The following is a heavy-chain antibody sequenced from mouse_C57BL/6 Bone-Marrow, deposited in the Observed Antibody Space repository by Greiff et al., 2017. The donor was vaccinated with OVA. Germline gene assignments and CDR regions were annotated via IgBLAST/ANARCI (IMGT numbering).Heavy chain of an antibody. Sequence: VQLQQSGPELVKPGASVKISCKASGYTFTDYYMNWVKQSHGKSLEWIGDINPNNGGTSYNQKFKGKATLTVDKSSSTAYMELRSLTSEDSAVYYCAGYGRGAWFAYWGQGTLVTVSA. CDR1: GYTFTDYY. CDR2: INPNNGGT. V-gene: IGHV1-26*01. D-gene: IGHD2-2*01. J-gene: IGHJ3*01. CDR3: AGYGRGAWFAY.